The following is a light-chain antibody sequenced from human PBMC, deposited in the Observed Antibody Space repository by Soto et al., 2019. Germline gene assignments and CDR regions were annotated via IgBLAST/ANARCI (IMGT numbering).Light chain of an antibody. Sequence: EIVLTQSPGTLSLSLGERATLSCRASQSVSSSYLAWYQQKPGQAPRLLIYGASSRATGIPDRFSGSGSGTDFTLTISRLEPEDFAVYYCQQYGSSGYTFGQGTKLEIK. CDR3: QQYGSSGYT. V-gene: IGKV3-20*01. CDR2: GAS. CDR1: QSVSSSY. J-gene: IGKJ2*01.